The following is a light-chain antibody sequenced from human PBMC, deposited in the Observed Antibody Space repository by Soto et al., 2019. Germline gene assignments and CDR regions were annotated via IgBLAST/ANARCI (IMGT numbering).Light chain of an antibody. CDR3: QQRSNWPLIT. CDR1: QSVSIN. V-gene: IGKV3-11*01. J-gene: IGKJ5*01. Sequence: EIVLTQSPATLAVYPGDRATLSCRASQSVSINLAWYQKKPVQAPRLLXSDASTRATGVPARFSGSGSGTVLTLTISSLETEDFGVYYCQQRSNWPLITFGQGTRLEIK. CDR2: DAS.